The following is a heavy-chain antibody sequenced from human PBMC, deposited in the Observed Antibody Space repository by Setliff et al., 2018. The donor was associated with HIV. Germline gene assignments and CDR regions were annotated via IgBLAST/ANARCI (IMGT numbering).Heavy chain of an antibody. Sequence: GGSLRLSCAASGFTFSSYAMGWVRQAPGKGLEWVSTVGAVGAPTHYAESVKGRFTISRDNAKNSLYLQMTSLRAEDTAVYYCARDDSNGNTDAFDIWGQGTTVTVSS. CDR1: GFTFSSYA. J-gene: IGHJ3*02. CDR3: ARDDSNGNTDAFDI. V-gene: IGHV3-23*01. D-gene: IGHD5-18*01. CDR2: VGAVGAPT.